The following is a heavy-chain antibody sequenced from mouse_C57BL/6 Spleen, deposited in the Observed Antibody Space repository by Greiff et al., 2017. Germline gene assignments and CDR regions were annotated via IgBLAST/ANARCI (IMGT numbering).Heavy chain of an antibody. J-gene: IGHJ4*01. CDR1: GFNIKDYY. D-gene: IGHD1-1*01. CDR3: TPLPLVARGDFDY. CDR2: IDPEDGDT. V-gene: IGHV14-1*01. Sequence: VQLQQSGAELVRPGASVKLSCTASGFNIKDYYMHWVKQRPEQGLEWIGRIDPEDGDTEYAPKFQGKATMTADTSSNTAYLQLSSLTSEDTAVYYCTPLPLVARGDFDYWGQGTSVTVSS.